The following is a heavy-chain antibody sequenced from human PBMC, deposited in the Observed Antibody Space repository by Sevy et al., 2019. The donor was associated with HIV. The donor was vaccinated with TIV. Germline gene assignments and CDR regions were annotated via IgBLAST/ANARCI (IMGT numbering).Heavy chain of an antibody. CDR1: GFTFDNYA. J-gene: IGHJ3*02. V-gene: IGHV3-43D*03. Sequence: GGSLRLSCAASGFTFDNYAMGWVRQAPGKGLEWVSLINWAGDNTYYGDSVKGRFTITRDNRKNSLYLQMNSLRTEDXXXXXXXXXXXXXXXXXXXXXXSEGFDIWGQGTKVTVSS. CDR3: XXXXXXXXXXXXXXXXSEGFDI. CDR2: INWAGDNT.